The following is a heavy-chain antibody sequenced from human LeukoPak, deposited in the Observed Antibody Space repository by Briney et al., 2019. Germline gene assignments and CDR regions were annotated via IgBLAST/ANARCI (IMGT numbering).Heavy chain of an antibody. CDR3: AREKYCSGGSCSIFDY. CDR1: GFTFSSYS. V-gene: IGHV3-21*01. CDR2: ISSSSYI. D-gene: IGHD2-15*01. Sequence: PGGSLRLSCAASGFTFSSYSMNWVRQAPGKGLEWVSSISSSSYIYYADSVKGRFTISRDNAKNSLYLQMNSLRAEDTAVYYCAREKYCSGGSCSIFDYWGQGTLVTVSS. J-gene: IGHJ4*02.